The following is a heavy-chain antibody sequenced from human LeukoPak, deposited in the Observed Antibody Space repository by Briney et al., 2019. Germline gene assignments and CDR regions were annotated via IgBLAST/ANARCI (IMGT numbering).Heavy chain of an antibody. J-gene: IGHJ4*02. V-gene: IGHV1-2*02. Sequence: ASVKVSCKASGYTFTSYDINWVRQATGQGLDWMGWINPNSGGTNYAQKFQGRVTMTRDTSISTAYMELSRLRSDDTAVYYCARERRIVVVPAATPRFDYWGQGTLVTVSS. CDR1: GYTFTSYD. CDR2: INPNSGGT. CDR3: ARERRIVVVPAATPRFDY. D-gene: IGHD2-2*01.